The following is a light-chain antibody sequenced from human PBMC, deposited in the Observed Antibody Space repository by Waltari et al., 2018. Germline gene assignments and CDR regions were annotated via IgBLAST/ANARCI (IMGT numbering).Light chain of an antibody. CDR2: GQN. J-gene: IGLJ2*01. CDR1: RPRSFY. CDR3: HSRDTTSTRL. V-gene: IGLV3-19*01. Sequence: SSELTQDPAVSVALGQTVRITCQGDRPRSFYASWYQQRPGQAPILVLYGQNNRPSGIPDRFSGSTSGNTASLTITRAQAEDEGDYFCHSRDTTSTRLFGGGTRVTV.